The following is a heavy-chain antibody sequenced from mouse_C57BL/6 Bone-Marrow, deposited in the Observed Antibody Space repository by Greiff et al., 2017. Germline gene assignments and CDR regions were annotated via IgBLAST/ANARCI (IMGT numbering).Heavy chain of an antibody. CDR2: INPGSGGT. J-gene: IGHJ3*01. CDR1: GYAFTNYL. Sequence: VQLQQSGAELVRPGTSVKVSCQASGYAFTNYLIAWVKQRPGQGLEWIGVINPGSGGTNYNEKFKGKATLTADKSSSTAYMQLSSLTSEDYAVDFYARAKRWDSWFSYGGRGTLVTVSA. CDR3: ARAKRWDSWFSY. V-gene: IGHV1-54*01. D-gene: IGHD4-1*01.